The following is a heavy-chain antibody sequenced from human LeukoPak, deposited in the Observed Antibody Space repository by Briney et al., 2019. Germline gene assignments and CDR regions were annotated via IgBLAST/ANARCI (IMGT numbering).Heavy chain of an antibody. CDR1: GFTFNKYG. J-gene: IGHJ4*02. Sequence: PGGSLRLSCAASGFTFNKYGMHWVRQAPGKGLEWVTFIRYDGSNKYYADSVKGRFAICRDNSKNTLYLQMNSLRAEDTAVYYCAKDTHIGYGDPSALYDYWGQGTLVTVSS. D-gene: IGHD4-17*01. CDR3: AKDTHIGYGDPSALYDY. CDR2: IRYDGSNK. V-gene: IGHV3-30*02.